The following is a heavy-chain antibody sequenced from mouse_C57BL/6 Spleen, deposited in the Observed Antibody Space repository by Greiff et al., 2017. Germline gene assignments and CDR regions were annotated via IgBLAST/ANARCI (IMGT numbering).Heavy chain of an antibody. V-gene: IGHV1-55*01. CDR2: IYPGSGST. D-gene: IGHD1-1*01. J-gene: IGHJ2*01. Sequence: VQLQQPGAELVKPGASVKMSCKASGYTFTSYWITWVKQRPGQGLEWIGDIYPGSGSTNYNEKFKSKATLTVDTSSSTAYMQLSSLTSEDSAVYYCARGKRDYYYGSSYRGYLDYWGQGTTLTVSS. CDR1: GYTFTSYW. CDR3: ARGKRDYYYGSSYRGYLDY.